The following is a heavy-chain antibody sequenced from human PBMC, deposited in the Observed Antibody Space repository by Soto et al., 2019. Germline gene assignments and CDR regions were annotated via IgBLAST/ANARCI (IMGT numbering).Heavy chain of an antibody. V-gene: IGHV4-59*08. CDR1: GGTISSYS. CDR2: IYYSGST. D-gene: IGHD2-2*02. Sequence: SDTLSLTYTVSGGTISSYSWSWIRQPPGKGLEWIGYIYYSGSTNYNPSLKSRVTISVDTSKNQFSLKLSSVTAADTAVYYCARHRFQLLYYYYYGMDVWGQGTTVT. CDR3: ARHRFQLLYYYYYGMDV. J-gene: IGHJ6*02.